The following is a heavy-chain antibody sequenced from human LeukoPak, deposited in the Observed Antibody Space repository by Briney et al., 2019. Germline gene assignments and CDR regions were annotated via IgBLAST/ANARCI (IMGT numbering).Heavy chain of an antibody. CDR2: ISGSGGST. V-gene: IGHV3-23*01. D-gene: IGHD3-22*01. Sequence: PGGSLRLSCAASGFTFSSCAMSWVRQAPGKGLEWVSAISGSGGSTYYADSVKGRFTISRDNSKNTLYLQMNSLRAEDTAVYYCAKDFLDYDSSGGPEYFQHWGQGTLVTVSS. CDR1: GFTFSSCA. J-gene: IGHJ1*01. CDR3: AKDFLDYDSSGGPEYFQH.